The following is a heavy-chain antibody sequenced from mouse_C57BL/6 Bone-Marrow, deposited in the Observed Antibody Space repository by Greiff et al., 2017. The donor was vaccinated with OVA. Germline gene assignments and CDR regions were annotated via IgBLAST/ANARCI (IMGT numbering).Heavy chain of an antibody. CDR1: GYTFTDYY. D-gene: IGHD4-1*01. Sequence: QVQLKESGAELVRPGASVKLSCKASGYTFTDYYINWVKQRPGQGLEWIARIYPGSGNTYYNEKFKGKATLTAEKSSSTAYMQLSSLTSEDSAVYFCARYGTRNFDYWGQGTTLTVSS. CDR2: IYPGSGNT. V-gene: IGHV1-76*01. J-gene: IGHJ2*01. CDR3: ARYGTRNFDY.